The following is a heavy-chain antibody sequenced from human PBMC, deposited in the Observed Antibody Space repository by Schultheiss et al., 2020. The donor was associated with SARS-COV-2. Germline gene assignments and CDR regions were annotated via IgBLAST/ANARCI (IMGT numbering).Heavy chain of an antibody. Sequence: SETLSLTCTVSGGSISSYYWSWIRQPPGKGLEWIGSIYHSGSTNFNPSLKSRVTISVDTSKNQFSLKLSSVTAADTAVYYCARHTVPGELPDYWGQGTLVTVSS. CDR2: IYHSGST. D-gene: IGHD3-10*01. CDR1: GGSISSYY. V-gene: IGHV4-59*01. CDR3: ARHTVPGELPDY. J-gene: IGHJ4*02.